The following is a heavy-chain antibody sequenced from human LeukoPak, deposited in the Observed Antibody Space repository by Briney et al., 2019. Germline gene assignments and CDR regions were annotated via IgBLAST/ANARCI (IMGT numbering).Heavy chain of an antibody. V-gene: IGHV4-59*01. CDR2: IYYSGST. Sequence: SETLSLTCTVSGGSISSYYWSWIRQPPGKGLEWIGYIYYSGSTNYNPSLKSRVTISVDTSKNQSSLKLSSVTAADTAVYYCARVRAAAGTKSYYYYGMDVWGQGTTVTVSS. J-gene: IGHJ6*02. CDR3: ARVRAAAGTKSYYYYGMDV. D-gene: IGHD6-13*01. CDR1: GGSISSYY.